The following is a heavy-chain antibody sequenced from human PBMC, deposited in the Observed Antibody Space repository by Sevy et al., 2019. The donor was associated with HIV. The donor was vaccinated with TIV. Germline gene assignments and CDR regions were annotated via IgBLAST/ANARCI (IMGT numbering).Heavy chain of an antibody. D-gene: IGHD3-22*01. Sequence: SETLSLTCTVSGGSISSYYWSWIRQPPGKGLEWIGYIYYRGSTNYNPSLKSRVTISVDTSKNQFFLKLGSVTAADTAVYYCARDRVYYDSSGYPTGWFQHWGQGTLVTVSS. CDR1: GGSISSYY. J-gene: IGHJ1*01. CDR3: ARDRVYYDSSGYPTGWFQH. V-gene: IGHV4-59*13. CDR2: IYYRGST.